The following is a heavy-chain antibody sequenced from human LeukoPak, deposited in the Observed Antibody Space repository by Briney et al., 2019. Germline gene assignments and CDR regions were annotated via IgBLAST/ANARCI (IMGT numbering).Heavy chain of an antibody. V-gene: IGHV1-24*01. D-gene: IGHD4-23*01. CDR3: AVRTSDWFDP. J-gene: IGHJ5*02. Sequence: AASVKVSCKVSGYTLTELSMHWVRQVPGKGFEWMGGFDPEDGETIYAQKFQGRVTMTEDTSTDTAYMELSSLRSEDTAVYYCAVRTSDWFDPWGQGTLVTVSS. CDR1: GYTLTELS. CDR2: FDPEDGET.